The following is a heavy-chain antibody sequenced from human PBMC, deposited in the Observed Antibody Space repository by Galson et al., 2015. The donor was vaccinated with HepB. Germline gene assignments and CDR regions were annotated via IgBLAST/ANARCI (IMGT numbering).Heavy chain of an antibody. CDR1: GFTFSSYG. J-gene: IGHJ4*02. CDR3: ARSRWLEVPIDY. CDR2: ILYDGSNE. D-gene: IGHD5-24*01. Sequence: SLRLSCAASGFTFSSYGMHWVRQAPGKGLEWVAVILYDGSNEYYADSAKGRFTISRDNSKNTLYLQMNSLRAEDTAVYYCARSRWLEVPIDYWGQGTLVTVSS. V-gene: IGHV3-33*01.